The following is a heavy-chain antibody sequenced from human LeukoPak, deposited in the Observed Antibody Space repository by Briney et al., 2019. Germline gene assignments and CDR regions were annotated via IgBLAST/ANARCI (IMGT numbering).Heavy chain of an antibody. Sequence: GGSLRLSCAASGFTFSSHWMHWVRQAPGKGLVWVSRINGDGSNTTYADSVKGRFTISRDNAKNSLYLQMNSLRAEDTAVYYCAKDLFEGFDYWGQGTLVTVSS. D-gene: IGHD3-3*01. CDR1: GFTFSSHW. CDR3: AKDLFEGFDY. J-gene: IGHJ4*02. V-gene: IGHV3-74*03. CDR2: INGDGSNT.